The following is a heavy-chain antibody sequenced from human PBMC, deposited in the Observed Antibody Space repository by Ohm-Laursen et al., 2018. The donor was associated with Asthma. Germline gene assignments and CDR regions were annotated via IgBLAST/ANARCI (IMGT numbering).Heavy chain of an antibody. CDR1: GFTFSSYG. Sequence: SLRLSCTASGFTFSSYGMHWVRQAPGKGPEWVAVISYDGSNKYYADSVKGRFTISRDNSKNTLYLQMNSLRAGDTAVYYCAKEGSSWTGIDYWGQGTLVTVSS. J-gene: IGHJ4*02. V-gene: IGHV3-30*18. D-gene: IGHD6-13*01. CDR3: AKEGSSWTGIDY. CDR2: ISYDGSNK.